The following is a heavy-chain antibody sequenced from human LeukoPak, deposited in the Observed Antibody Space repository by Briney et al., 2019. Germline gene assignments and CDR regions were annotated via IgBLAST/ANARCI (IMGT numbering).Heavy chain of an antibody. D-gene: IGHD5-12*01. J-gene: IGHJ4*02. Sequence: ASVKVSCKASGYTFTGYYMHWVRQAPGQGLEWMGWVNPNSGDTNYAQKFQGRVTMTRDTSIRTAYLELSGLRSDDTAVYYCAKNPYEYYFDYWGQGTLVTVSS. V-gene: IGHV1-2*02. CDR3: AKNPYEYYFDY. CDR2: VNPNSGDT. CDR1: GYTFTGYY.